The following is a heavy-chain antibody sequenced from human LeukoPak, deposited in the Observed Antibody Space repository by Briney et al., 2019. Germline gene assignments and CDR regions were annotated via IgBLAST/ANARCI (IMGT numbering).Heavy chain of an antibody. D-gene: IGHD3-9*01. J-gene: IGHJ4*02. CDR1: GYSFTSYW. Sequence: GESLKISCKGSGYSFTSYWIGWVRQMPGKGLEWMGIIYPGDSDTRYSPSFQGQVTISADKSISTAYLQWSSLKASDTAMYYCARGAYDILTGYSPVSHGPDYWGQGTLVTVSS. CDR2: IYPGDSDT. V-gene: IGHV5-51*01. CDR3: ARGAYDILTGYSPVSHGPDY.